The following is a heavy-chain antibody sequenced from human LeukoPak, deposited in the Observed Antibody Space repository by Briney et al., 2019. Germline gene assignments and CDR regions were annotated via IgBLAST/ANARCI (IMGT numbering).Heavy chain of an antibody. CDR1: GGSISSGGYY. D-gene: IGHD5-18*01. Sequence: SQTLSLACTVSGGSISSGGYYLSWIRQHPGKGLEWIGYIYYSGSTYYNPSLKSRVTISVDTSKNQFSLKLSSVTAADTAVYYCARVPSMVTWGGYYGMDVWGQGTTVTVSS. CDR2: IYYSGST. CDR3: ARVPSMVTWGGYYGMDV. J-gene: IGHJ6*02. V-gene: IGHV4-31*03.